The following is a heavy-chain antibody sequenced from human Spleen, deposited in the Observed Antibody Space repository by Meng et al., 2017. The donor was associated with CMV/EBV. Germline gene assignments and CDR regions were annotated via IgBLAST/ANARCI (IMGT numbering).Heavy chain of an antibody. CDR3: AKGLDYYDSSGYSYFAY. V-gene: IGHV3-23*01. Sequence: LSLTCEASGFIFSKYAMSWVRQAPGKGLEWVSGISGSGTGTDNADSVKGRFTISRDNSKNTLYLQMHSLRAEDTAVYYCAKGLDYYDSSGYSYFAYWGRGALVTVSS. CDR2: ISGSGTGT. CDR1: GFIFSKYA. D-gene: IGHD3-22*01. J-gene: IGHJ4*02.